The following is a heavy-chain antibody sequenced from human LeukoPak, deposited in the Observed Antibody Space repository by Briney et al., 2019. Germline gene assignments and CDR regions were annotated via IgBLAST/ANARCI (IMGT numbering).Heavy chain of an antibody. CDR2: INHSGST. J-gene: IGHJ3*02. V-gene: IGHV4-34*01. CDR3: ARNYYDSSGYYRDDAFDI. CDR1: GGSFSGYY. Sequence: TSETLSLTCAVYGGSFSGYYWSWIRRPPGKGLEWIGEINHSGSTNYNPSLKSRVTISVDTSKNQFSLKLSSVTAADTAVYYCARNYYDSSGYYRDDAFDIWGQGTMVTVSS. D-gene: IGHD3-22*01.